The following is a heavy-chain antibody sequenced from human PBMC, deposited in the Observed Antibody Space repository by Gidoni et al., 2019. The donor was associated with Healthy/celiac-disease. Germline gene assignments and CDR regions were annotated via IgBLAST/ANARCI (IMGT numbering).Heavy chain of an antibody. CDR3: ARDLVLYSSSSIDYYYYMDV. Sequence: EVQLVESGGGLVQPGGSLRLSCAASGFPVRSHYMSWVRQAPGKGLEWVSVIYSGGSTYYADTVKGRITISRDNSKNTLYLQMNSLRAEDTAVYYCARDLVLYSSSSIDYYYYMDVWGKGTTVTVSS. V-gene: IGHV3-66*01. CDR2: IYSGGST. J-gene: IGHJ6*03. CDR1: GFPVRSHY. D-gene: IGHD6-6*01.